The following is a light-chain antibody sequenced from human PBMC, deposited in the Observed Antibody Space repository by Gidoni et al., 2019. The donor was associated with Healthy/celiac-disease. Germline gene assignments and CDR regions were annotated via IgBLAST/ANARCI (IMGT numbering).Light chain of an antibody. Sequence: DIQMTQSPSSLSASVGDRVTITCRASQSISSYLNWYQQKPGKAPKLLNYAASSFQSGVPSRFSGSGSGTDFTLTISSLQPEDFATYYCQQSYSTPVTFGPXTKVDIK. V-gene: IGKV1-39*01. CDR1: QSISSY. J-gene: IGKJ3*01. CDR3: QQSYSTPVT. CDR2: AAS.